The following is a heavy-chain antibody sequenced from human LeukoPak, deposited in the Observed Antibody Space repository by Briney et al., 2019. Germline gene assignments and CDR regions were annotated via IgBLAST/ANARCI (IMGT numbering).Heavy chain of an antibody. CDR2: ISGSGGST. Sequence: GGSLRLSCAASGFTFSSYAMSWVRQAPGKGLEWVSAISGSGGSTYYADSVKGRFTISRDNSKNSLYLQMNSLRAEDTAVYYCKLPVGDYPTYYFDYWGQGTLVTVSS. CDR1: GFTFSSYA. CDR3: KLPVGDYPTYYFDY. V-gene: IGHV3-23*01. J-gene: IGHJ4*02. D-gene: IGHD4-17*01.